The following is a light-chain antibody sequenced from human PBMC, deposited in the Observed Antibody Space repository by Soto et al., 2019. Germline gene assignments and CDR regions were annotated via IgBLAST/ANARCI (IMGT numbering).Light chain of an antibody. Sequence: DIQMTQSPSSLSASVGDRVTITCQASQDISNYLNWYQQKPGKAPKLLIYDASNLETGVPSRFSGSGSGTDFTFTISSLQPEDIATYYCQQYDNIPQVTFGGGTKVEIK. CDR1: QDISNY. V-gene: IGKV1-33*01. J-gene: IGKJ4*01. CDR2: DAS. CDR3: QQYDNIPQVT.